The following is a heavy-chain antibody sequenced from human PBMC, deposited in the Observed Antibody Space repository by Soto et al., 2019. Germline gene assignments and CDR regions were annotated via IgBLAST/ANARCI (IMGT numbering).Heavy chain of an antibody. CDR1: GGSISSGDYY. Sequence: SETLSLTCTVSGGSISSGDYYWSWIRQPPGKGLEWIGYIYYSGSTYYNPSLKSRVTISVDTSKNQFSLKLSSVTAADTAVYYCARERGSTWRPYSFDYWGQGTLVTVS. CDR3: ARERGSTWRPYSFDY. CDR2: IYYSGST. J-gene: IGHJ4*02. V-gene: IGHV4-30-4*01. D-gene: IGHD5-12*01.